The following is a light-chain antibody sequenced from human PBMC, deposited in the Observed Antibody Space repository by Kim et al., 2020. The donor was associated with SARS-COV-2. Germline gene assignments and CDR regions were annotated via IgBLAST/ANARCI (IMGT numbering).Light chain of an antibody. Sequence: GQSVPISCTGTSSDVGGYKYVSWFQQHPGKAPKLIIYDVTQRPSGVPDRFSGSKSGDTASLSISGLQAEDEADYYCCSYAGSYTYVFGPGTKVTVL. CDR1: SSDVGGYKY. J-gene: IGLJ1*01. CDR3: CSYAGSYTYV. V-gene: IGLV2-11*03. CDR2: DVT.